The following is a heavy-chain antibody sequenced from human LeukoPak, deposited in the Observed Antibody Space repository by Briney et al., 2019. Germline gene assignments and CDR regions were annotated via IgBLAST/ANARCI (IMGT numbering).Heavy chain of an antibody. CDR1: GFTFSTYW. Sequence: GGSLRLSCAASGFTFSTYWMTWVRQAPGKGLEWVSAIDGSGSGTYYADSVNGRFTISRDNSKNTLYLQMNSLRAEDTAVYYCARPGIAAAGTTGRGYYMDVWGKGTTVTVSS. CDR2: IDGSGSGT. D-gene: IGHD6-13*01. CDR3: ARPGIAAAGTTGRGYYMDV. V-gene: IGHV3-23*05. J-gene: IGHJ6*03.